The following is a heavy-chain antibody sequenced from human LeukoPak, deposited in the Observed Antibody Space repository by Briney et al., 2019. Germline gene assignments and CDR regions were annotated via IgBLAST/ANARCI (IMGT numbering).Heavy chain of an antibody. D-gene: IGHD6-6*01. CDR1: GFTFSSYA. CDR2: IGGSGDGT. Sequence: GGSLRLSCAASGFTFSSYAMSWVRQAPGGGLEWVSTIGGSGDGTYYADSVKGRFTISRDNSKNTLYLQMNSLRAEDTAVYYCAKDSVIAARPYYFDYWGQGTLVTVSS. J-gene: IGHJ4*02. CDR3: AKDSVIAARPYYFDY. V-gene: IGHV3-23*01.